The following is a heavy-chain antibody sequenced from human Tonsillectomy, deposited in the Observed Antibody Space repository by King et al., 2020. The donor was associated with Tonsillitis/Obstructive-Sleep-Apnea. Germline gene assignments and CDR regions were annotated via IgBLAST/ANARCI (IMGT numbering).Heavy chain of an antibody. CDR2: ISTYNANT. CDR3: ASGKLRWKQLGLVEAFDI. CDR1: GYTFTSYG. V-gene: IGHV1-18*01. J-gene: IGHJ3*02. Sequence: VQLVESGAEVKKPGASVKVSCKASGYTFTSYGISWVRKAPGQGLEWMGWISTYNANTNSAQQLQGRVTITTDTSTTTDYMELRSLRSDDKAVYYCASGKLRWKQLGLVEAFDIWGQRTMVTVAS. D-gene: IGHD4-23*01.